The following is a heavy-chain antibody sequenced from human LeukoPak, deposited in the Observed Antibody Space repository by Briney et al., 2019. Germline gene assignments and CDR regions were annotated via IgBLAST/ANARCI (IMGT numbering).Heavy chain of an antibody. D-gene: IGHD3-16*01. V-gene: IGHV6-1*01. CDR1: GDSVSSSSSA. CDR2: TYYRSKWYN. CDR3: VRGGHFDY. Sequence: SQTLSLTCAISGDSVSSSSSAWNWVRQSPSRGLEWLGRTYYRSKWYNDYAESVKSRIAINPDTSKNQFSLHLNSETPEDTAVYYCVRGGHFDYWGQGTLVTVSS. J-gene: IGHJ4*02.